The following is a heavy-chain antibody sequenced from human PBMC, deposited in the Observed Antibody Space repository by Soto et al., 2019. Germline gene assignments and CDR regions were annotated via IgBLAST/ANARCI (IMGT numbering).Heavy chain of an antibody. D-gene: IGHD3-10*01. CDR3: ALNGEPPGHYFDY. CDR2: IIPIFGTA. CDR1: GGAFSSYS. Sequence: SVKVSCKASGGAFSSYSLRWVRQAPGQGLEWMGGIIPIFGTANYAQKFQGRVTITADESTSTAYMELSSLRSEDTAVYYCALNGEPPGHYFDYWGQGTLVTSPQ. J-gene: IGHJ4*02. V-gene: IGHV1-69*13.